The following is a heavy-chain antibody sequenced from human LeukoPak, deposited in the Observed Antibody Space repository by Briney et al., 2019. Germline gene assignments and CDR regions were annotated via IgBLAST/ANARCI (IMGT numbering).Heavy chain of an antibody. CDR1: GYTFTSYG. J-gene: IGHJ5*02. V-gene: IGHV1-18*01. CDR2: ISAYNGNT. CDR3: ARDPTLDYGDYVSSWFDP. Sequence: ASVKVSCKASGYTFTSYGISWVRQAPGQGLEWMGWISAYNGNTNYAQKLQGRVTMTTDTSTSTAYMELRSLRSDDTAVYYCARDPTLDYGDYVSSWFDPWGQGTLVTVSS. D-gene: IGHD4-17*01.